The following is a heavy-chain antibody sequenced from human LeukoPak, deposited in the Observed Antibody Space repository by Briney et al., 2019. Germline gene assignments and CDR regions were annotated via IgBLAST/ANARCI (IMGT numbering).Heavy chain of an antibody. Sequence: SETLSLTCTVSGGSISSYYWSWIRQPPGKGLEWIGYIYYSGSTNYNPSLKSRVTISVDTSKNQFSLKLSSVTAADTAVYYCARNYYDSSGYYYHSEQYLDYWGQGTLVTVSS. J-gene: IGHJ4*02. CDR1: GGSISSYY. CDR2: IYYSGST. D-gene: IGHD3-22*01. V-gene: IGHV4-59*08. CDR3: ARNYYDSSGYYYHSEQYLDY.